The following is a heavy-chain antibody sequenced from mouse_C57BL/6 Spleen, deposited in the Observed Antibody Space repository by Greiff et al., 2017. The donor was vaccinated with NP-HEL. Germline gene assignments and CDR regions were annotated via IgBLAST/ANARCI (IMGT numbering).Heavy chain of an antibody. CDR3: TKGEGVVATDYAMDY. J-gene: IGHJ4*01. V-gene: IGHV1-15*01. Sequence: QVQLKQSGAELVRPGASVTLSCKASGYTFTDYEMHWVKQTPVHGLEWIGAIDPETGGTAYNQKFKGKAILTADKSSSTAYMELRSLTSEDSAVYYCTKGEGVVATDYAMDYWGQGTSVTVSS. CDR1: GYTFTDYE. CDR2: IDPETGGT. D-gene: IGHD1-1*01.